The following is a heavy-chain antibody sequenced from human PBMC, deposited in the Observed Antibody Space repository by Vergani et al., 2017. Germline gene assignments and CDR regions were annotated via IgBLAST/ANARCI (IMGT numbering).Heavy chain of an antibody. CDR2: IRSNGGST. CDR3: SSSIFPDYGDMLAGFYPSDW. D-gene: IGHD3-9*01. V-gene: IGHV3-64*01. Sequence: EVQPVESGGGFVQPGGSLRLSRAASGFTLSSHAMHWVRQAPGKGLEYVSAIRSNGGSTYYANSVKGRFTMSRDNSKNTLYLQMGSLRAEDRDVNYGSSSIFPDYGDMLAGFYPSDWWGEGTLVTVSS. J-gene: IGHJ4*02. CDR1: GFTLSSHA.